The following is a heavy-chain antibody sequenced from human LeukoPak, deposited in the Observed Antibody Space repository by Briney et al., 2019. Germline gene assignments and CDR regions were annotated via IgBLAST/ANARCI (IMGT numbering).Heavy chain of an antibody. D-gene: IGHD2-2*01. CDR3: AREADIVVVPASLDV. CDR2: INPNSGGT. J-gene: IGHJ6*02. CDR1: GYTFTGYY. V-gene: IGHV1-2*02. Sequence: ASVTVSCTASGYTFTGYYMHWVRQAPGQGLEWMGWINPNSGGTNYAQKFQGRVTMTRDTSISTAYMELSRLRSDDTAVYYCAREADIVVVPASLDVWGQGTTVTVSS.